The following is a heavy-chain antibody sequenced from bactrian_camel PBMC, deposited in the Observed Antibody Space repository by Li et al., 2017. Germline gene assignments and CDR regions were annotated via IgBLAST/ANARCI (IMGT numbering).Heavy chain of an antibody. D-gene: IGHD2*01. V-gene: IGHV3S1*01. Sequence: VQLVESGGGAVQAGGSLGLSCVASGYIYSSHCMGWFRQIPGKQREGVAARYTGGGGPYYHSSVKGRATISLDNSKNTLVLRMNNLKPEDTAMYYCAADPFGTDSGGYCLTADYNYWGRGTQVTV. CDR2: RYTGGGGP. CDR1: GYIYSSHC. CDR3: AADPFGTDSGGYCLTADYNY. J-gene: IGHJ4*01.